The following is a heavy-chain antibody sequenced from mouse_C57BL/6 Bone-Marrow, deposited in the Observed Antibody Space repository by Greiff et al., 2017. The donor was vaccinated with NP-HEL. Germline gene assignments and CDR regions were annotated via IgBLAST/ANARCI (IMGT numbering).Heavy chain of an antibody. D-gene: IGHD2-1*01. J-gene: IGHJ2*01. V-gene: IGHV1-22*01. CDR1: GYTFTDYN. Sequence: EVQGVESGPELVKPGASVKMSCKASGYTFTDYNMHWVKQSHGKSLEWIGYINPNNGGTSYNQKFKGKATLTVNKSSSTAYMELRSLTSEDSAVYYCARDYYGNSLGWGQGTTLTVSS. CDR2: INPNNGGT. CDR3: ARDYYGNSLG.